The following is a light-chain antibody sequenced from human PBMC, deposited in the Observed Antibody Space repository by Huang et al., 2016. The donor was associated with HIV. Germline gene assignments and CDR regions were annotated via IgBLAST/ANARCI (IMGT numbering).Light chain of an antibody. Sequence: DVVMTQSPLSLPVTLGQPASISCRSSQSLLHSDGNTYLNWFQQRPGQSPSRLIYKVSKLDSGVPDRFRGSGSGTDFTLKISRVEAEYVGTYYCIQGTPLFTFGPGTKVDIK. CDR1: QSLLHSDGNTY. CDR2: KVS. CDR3: IQGTPLFT. V-gene: IGKV2-30*02. J-gene: IGKJ3*01.